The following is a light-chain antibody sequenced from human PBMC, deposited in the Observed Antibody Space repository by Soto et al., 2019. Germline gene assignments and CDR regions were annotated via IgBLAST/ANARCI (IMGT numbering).Light chain of an antibody. J-gene: IGLJ1*01. Sequence: QSVLTQPPSVSGAPGQRVTISCTGSSSNIWAGYDVHWYQQLPGTAPKLLIYGNSNRPSGVPDRFSGSNSVTTASLAITGLQAEYEDEYYCQSYDSSLSIYVFGTGTKVTVL. V-gene: IGLV1-40*01. CDR2: GNS. CDR1: SSNIWAGYD. CDR3: QSYDSSLSIYV.